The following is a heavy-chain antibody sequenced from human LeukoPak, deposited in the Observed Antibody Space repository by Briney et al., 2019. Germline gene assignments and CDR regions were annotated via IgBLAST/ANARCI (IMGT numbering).Heavy chain of an antibody. J-gene: IGHJ4*02. CDR1: GFTFSNAW. CDR3: TGYHAYGVTTPPLGY. D-gene: IGHD4-17*01. Sequence: GSLRLSCAASGFTFSNAWMSWVRQAPGKGLEWIGSIYHSGGTYYNPSLKSRVTISVATSKNQFSLKLSSVTAADTAVYFCTGYHAYGVTTPPLGYWGQGTLVTVSS. CDR2: IYHSGGT. V-gene: IGHV4-38-2*01.